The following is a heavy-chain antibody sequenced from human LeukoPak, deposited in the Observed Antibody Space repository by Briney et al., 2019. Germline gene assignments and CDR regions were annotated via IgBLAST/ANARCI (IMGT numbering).Heavy chain of an antibody. CDR1: GYTFTSYY. D-gene: IGHD6-25*01. Sequence: ASVKVSCKASGYTFTSYYMHWVRQAPGQGLEWMGRIIPILGIANYAQKFQGRVTITADKSTSAAYMELSSLRSEDTAVYYCATLRRAATTSYYFDYWGQGTLVTVSS. V-gene: IGHV1-69*02. CDR2: IIPILGIA. CDR3: ATLRRAATTSYYFDY. J-gene: IGHJ4*02.